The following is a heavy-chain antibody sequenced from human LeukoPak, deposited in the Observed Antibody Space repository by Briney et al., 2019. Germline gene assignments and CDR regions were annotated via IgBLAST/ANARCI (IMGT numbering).Heavy chain of an antibody. D-gene: IGHD3-16*02. Sequence: SETLSLTCAVYGGSFSGYYWSWIRHPPGTGLEWIGEINHSGSTNYNPSLKSRVTISVDTSKNQFSLKLSSVTAADTAVYYCAGDDYDYVWGSYRPLGYWGQGTLVTVSS. J-gene: IGHJ4*02. CDR2: INHSGST. CDR3: AGDDYDYVWGSYRPLGY. V-gene: IGHV4-34*01. CDR1: GGSFSGYY.